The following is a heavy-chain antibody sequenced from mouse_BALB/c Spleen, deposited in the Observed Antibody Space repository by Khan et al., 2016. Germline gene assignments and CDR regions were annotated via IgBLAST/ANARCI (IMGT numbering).Heavy chain of an antibody. V-gene: IGHV1-63*02. CDR2: IYPGGGYT. J-gene: IGHJ1*01. Sequence: QVQLQQSGAELVRPGTSVKISCKASGYTFTNYWLGWVKQRPGHGLEWIGDIYPGGGYTNYNEKFKGKAPLTADTSSSTAYMQLSSLTSEDSAFYFCARFCYGSSYWYCDVWGAGTTVTVSS. D-gene: IGHD1-1*01. CDR1: GYTFTNYW. CDR3: ARFCYGSSYWYCDV.